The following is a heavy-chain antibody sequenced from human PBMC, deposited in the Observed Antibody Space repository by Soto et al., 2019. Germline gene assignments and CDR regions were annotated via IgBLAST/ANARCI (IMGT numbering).Heavy chain of an antibody. J-gene: IGHJ4*02. Sequence: GESLKISCKTSGYSFTNYWIGWVRQMPGKGLEWMGIIYPGDSGTRYSPSFQGQVTISADKSISTAYLQWSSLKASDTAMYYCAGPDCSGGSCFTYFDYWGQGTLVTVSS. CDR3: AGPDCSGGSCFTYFDY. CDR2: IYPGDSGT. V-gene: IGHV5-51*01. D-gene: IGHD2-15*01. CDR1: GYSFTNYW.